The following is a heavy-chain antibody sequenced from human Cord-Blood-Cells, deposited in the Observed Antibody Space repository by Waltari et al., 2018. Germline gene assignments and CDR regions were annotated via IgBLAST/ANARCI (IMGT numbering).Heavy chain of an antibody. CDR3: ARGTAGGLGVFDY. D-gene: IGHD6-13*01. CDR2: IYYSGST. J-gene: IGHJ4*02. CDR1: GGSISSGGYY. Sequence: QVQLQESGPGLVKPSHTLSLTCTVSGGSISSGGYYCSWISQHPGKGLEWIGYIYYSGSTYYNPSLKSRVTISVDTSKNQFSLKLSSVTAADTAVYYCARGTAGGLGVFDYWGQGTLVTVSS. V-gene: IGHV4-31*03.